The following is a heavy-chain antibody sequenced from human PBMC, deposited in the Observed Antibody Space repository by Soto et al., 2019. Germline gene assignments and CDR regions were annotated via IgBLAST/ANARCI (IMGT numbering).Heavy chain of an antibody. CDR1: GFTFHTYA. CDR2: ISGSGGNT. Sequence: GGSLRLSCAASGFTFHTYAMNWVRQAPGKGPEWVSSISGSGGNTYYADSVKGRFTISRDNSKNTLILQMNSLRAEDTAVYYCAKAASLYYFDHWGQGTQVTVSS. J-gene: IGHJ4*02. V-gene: IGHV3-23*01. D-gene: IGHD2-2*02. CDR3: AKAASLYYFDH.